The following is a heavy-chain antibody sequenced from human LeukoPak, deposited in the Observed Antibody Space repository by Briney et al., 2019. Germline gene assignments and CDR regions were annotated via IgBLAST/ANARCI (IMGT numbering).Heavy chain of an antibody. Sequence: GGSLRLSCAASGFTFNNYALTCVRQTPGKGLECVSAISGDGVSPYYADSVRGRFTISRDNAKNTLYLQMNSLRAEDTAVYYCARGATTRGLYYYYMDVWGKGTTVTVSS. D-gene: IGHD4-11*01. CDR1: GFTFNNYA. CDR3: ARGATTRGLYYYYMDV. J-gene: IGHJ6*03. V-gene: IGHV3-23*01. CDR2: ISGDGVSP.